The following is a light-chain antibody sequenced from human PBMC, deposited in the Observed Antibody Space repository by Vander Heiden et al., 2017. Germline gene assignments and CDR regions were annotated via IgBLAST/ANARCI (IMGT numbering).Light chain of an antibody. CDR2: DAS. Sequence: DIQMTQSPSTLSASVGDRVTITCRASQSISSWLAWYQQKPGKAPKLLIYDASSLESGVPSRFSGSGYGTEFTLTISSRQPDDFASYYCQQYNSYSPETFGQGTKVEIK. V-gene: IGKV1-5*01. CDR1: QSISSW. CDR3: QQYNSYSPET. J-gene: IGKJ1*01.